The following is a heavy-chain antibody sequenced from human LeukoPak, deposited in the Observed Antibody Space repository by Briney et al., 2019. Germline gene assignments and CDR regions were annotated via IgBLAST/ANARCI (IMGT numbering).Heavy chain of an antibody. V-gene: IGHV4-4*02. Sequence: PSETLSLTCAVSGGSISSSNWWSWCRHPPGRGRGWMGEIYHSGSTNYNPSLKSRVTISVDKSKNQFSLKLSSVTAVDTAVYYCARGRMSEGMDVWGQGTTVTVSS. D-gene: IGHD1-14*01. CDR3: ARGRMSEGMDV. J-gene: IGHJ6*02. CDR2: IYHSGST. CDR1: GGSISSSNW.